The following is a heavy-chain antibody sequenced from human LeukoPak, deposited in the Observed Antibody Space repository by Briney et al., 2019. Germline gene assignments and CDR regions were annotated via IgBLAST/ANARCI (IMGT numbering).Heavy chain of an antibody. J-gene: IGHJ4*02. CDR1: GYTFTSYY. CDR3: ARVRHSAATSGRIYYYFDY. Sequence: GASVKVSCKASGYTFTSYYMHWVRQAPGQGLEWMGWINPNSGGTNYAQKFQGRVTMTGDTSISTAYMELSRLRSDDTAVYYCARVRHSAATSGRIYYYFDYWGQGTLVTVSS. CDR2: INPNSGGT. V-gene: IGHV1-2*02. D-gene: IGHD6-25*01.